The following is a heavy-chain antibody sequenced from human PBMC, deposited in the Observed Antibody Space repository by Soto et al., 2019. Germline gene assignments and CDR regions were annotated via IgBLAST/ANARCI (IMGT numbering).Heavy chain of an antibody. CDR3: ARDQGGVGATG. D-gene: IGHD1-26*01. V-gene: IGHV1-69*08. CDR2: IIPILGIA. J-gene: IGHJ4*02. Sequence: QVQLVQSGAEVKKPGSSVKVSCKASGGTFSSYTISWVRQAPGQGLEWMGRIIPILGIANYAQKFQGRVTITAEKSTSTAYMELSSLRSEDTAVYYCARDQGGVGATGWGQGTLVTVSS. CDR1: GGTFSSYT.